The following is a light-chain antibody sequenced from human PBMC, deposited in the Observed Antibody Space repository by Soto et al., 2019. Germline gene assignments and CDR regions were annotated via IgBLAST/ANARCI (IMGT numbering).Light chain of an antibody. V-gene: IGKV1-5*03. CDR3: QQYDSYPIT. J-gene: IGKJ4*01. CDR2: LAS. CDR1: QSISYW. Sequence: DIQMTQSPSTLSASVGDRVTITCRASQSISYWLAWYQQNPGKAPKLLIYLASSLETGVPSRISGSGSGTDFTLTISSLQPDDFATYYCQQYDSYPITFGGGTKVEIK.